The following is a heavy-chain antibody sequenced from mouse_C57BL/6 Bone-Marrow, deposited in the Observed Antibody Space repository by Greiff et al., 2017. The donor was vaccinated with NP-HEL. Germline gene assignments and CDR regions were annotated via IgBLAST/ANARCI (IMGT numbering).Heavy chain of an antibody. Sequence: QVQLQQPGAELVKPGASVKLSCKASGYTFTSYWMHWVKQRPGQGLEWIGMIHPNSGSTNYNEKFKSKATLTVDKSSSTAYMQLSSLTSEDSAVYYCARRRSSYVYFDVWGTGTTVTVSS. CDR1: GYTFTSYW. D-gene: IGHD1-1*01. J-gene: IGHJ1*03. CDR2: IHPNSGST. V-gene: IGHV1-64*01. CDR3: ARRRSSYVYFDV.